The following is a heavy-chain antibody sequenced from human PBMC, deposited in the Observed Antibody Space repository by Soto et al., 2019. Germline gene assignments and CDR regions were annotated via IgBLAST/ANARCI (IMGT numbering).Heavy chain of an antibody. J-gene: IGHJ4*02. CDR2: IYAGDSDT. CDR3: VRHFGTERLVRVWYFDY. V-gene: IGHV5-51*01. CDR1: GHTLIDFW. D-gene: IGHD6-13*01. Sequence: PGESLKISCKASGHTLIDFWIGWVRQMPGKGLEWMGSIYAGDSDTYYNPSLKSRVTISVDTSKNQFSLKLSSVTAADTAVYYCVRHFGTERLVRVWYFDYWGQGTLVTVSS.